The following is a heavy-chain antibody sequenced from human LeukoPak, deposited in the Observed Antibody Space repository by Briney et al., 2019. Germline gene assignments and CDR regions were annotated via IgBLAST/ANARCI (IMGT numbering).Heavy chain of an antibody. CDR3: ATSRDYYDSNGYYPYYFDY. Sequence: GGSLRLSCAASGFTFSSYGMHWVRQAPGKGLEWVAVISYDGSNKYYADSVKGRFSISRDNPKNTLYLQMNSLRAEGTAVYYCATSRDYYDSNGYYPYYFDYWGQGTLVTVSS. V-gene: IGHV3-30*03. D-gene: IGHD3-22*01. J-gene: IGHJ4*02. CDR2: ISYDGSNK. CDR1: GFTFSSYG.